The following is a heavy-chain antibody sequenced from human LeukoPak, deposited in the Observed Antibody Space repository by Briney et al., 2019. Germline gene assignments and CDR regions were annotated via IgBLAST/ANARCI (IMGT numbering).Heavy chain of an antibody. Sequence: GASVKVSCKASGYTFTSYGISWVRQAPGQGLEWLGWINPISGGTNYAQKLQGRVTLTRDTSISTAYMELSSLRSDDTAVYYRARDSGYNWNYDFNYWGQGTLVTVSS. D-gene: IGHD1-7*01. J-gene: IGHJ4*02. V-gene: IGHV1-2*02. CDR3: ARDSGYNWNYDFNY. CDR1: GYTFTSYG. CDR2: INPISGGT.